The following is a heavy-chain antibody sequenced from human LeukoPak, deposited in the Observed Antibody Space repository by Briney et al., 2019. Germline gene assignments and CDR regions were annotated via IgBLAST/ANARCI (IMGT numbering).Heavy chain of an antibody. CDR3: AKYSGSYYKLYYLGY. CDR1: GFTFSSYA. J-gene: IGHJ4*02. D-gene: IGHD1-26*01. V-gene: IGHV3-30-3*02. Sequence: GGSLRLSCAASGFTFSSYAMHWVRQAPGKGLEWVAVISYDGSNKYYADSVKGRFTISRDSSKNTLYLQMNSLRAEDTALYFCAKYSGSYYKLYYLGYWGQGTLVTVSS. CDR2: ISYDGSNK.